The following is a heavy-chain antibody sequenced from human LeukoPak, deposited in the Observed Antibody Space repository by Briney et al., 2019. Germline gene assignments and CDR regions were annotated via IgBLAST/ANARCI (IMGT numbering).Heavy chain of an antibody. CDR3: ARGRYSGSYLLDY. CDR2: ISSSGGST. CDR1: GFTFSSYA. V-gene: IGHV3-23*01. J-gene: IGHJ4*02. Sequence: PGGSLRLSCAASGFTFSSYAMSWVRQAPGKGLEWVSAISSSGGSTYYADSVKGRFTISRDNAKNSLYLQMNSLRAEDTALYYCARGRYSGSYLLDYWGQGTLVTVSS. D-gene: IGHD1-26*01.